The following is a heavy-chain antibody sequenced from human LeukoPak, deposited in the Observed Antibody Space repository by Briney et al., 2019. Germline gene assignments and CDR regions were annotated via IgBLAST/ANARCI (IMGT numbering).Heavy chain of an antibody. J-gene: IGHJ4*02. Sequence: ASVKVSCKASGYTFTSYDINWVRQATGQGLEWMGWMNPNTGNTGYAQKFQGRVTMTRDTSISTAYMELSSLRPEDTAVYYCAKPNLDSSGSLDCWGQGTLVTVSS. CDR3: AKPNLDSSGSLDC. CDR1: GYTFTSYD. V-gene: IGHV1-8*01. D-gene: IGHD3-22*01. CDR2: MNPNTGNT.